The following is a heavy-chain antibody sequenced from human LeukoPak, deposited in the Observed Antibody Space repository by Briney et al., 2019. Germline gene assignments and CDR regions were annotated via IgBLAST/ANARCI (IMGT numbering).Heavy chain of an antibody. CDR3: ARGSILLWFGELLSDYIDY. V-gene: IGHV3-30*04. CDR1: GFTFSSYA. Sequence: GRSLRLSCAASGFTFSSYAMHWVRQAPGKGLEWVAVISYDGSNKYYADSVKGRFTISRDNSKNTLYLQMNSLRAEDTAVYYCARGSILLWFGELLSDYIDYWGQGTLVTVSS. D-gene: IGHD3-10*01. J-gene: IGHJ4*02. CDR2: ISYDGSNK.